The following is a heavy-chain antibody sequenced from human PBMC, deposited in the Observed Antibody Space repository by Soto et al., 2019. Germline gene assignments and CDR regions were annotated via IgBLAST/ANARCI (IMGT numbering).Heavy chain of an antibody. Sequence: GRSLRLSCAASGFTFSSYAMSWVRQAPGKGLEWVSAISGSGGSTYYADSVKGRFTISRDNSKNTLYLQMNSLRAEDTAVYYCAKDGDFWSGYYAPFDYCVQGTLVTVSS. CDR2: ISGSGGST. V-gene: IGHV3-23*01. J-gene: IGHJ4*02. CDR3: AKDGDFWSGYYAPFDY. D-gene: IGHD3-3*01. CDR1: GFTFSSYA.